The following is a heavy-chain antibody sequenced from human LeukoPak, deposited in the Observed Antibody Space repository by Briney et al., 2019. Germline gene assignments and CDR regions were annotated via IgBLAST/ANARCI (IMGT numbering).Heavy chain of an antibody. CDR3: ARVPRYCSGGSCFGGVYYMDV. V-gene: IGHV4-39*07. CDR1: GGSIRSSSYY. Sequence: SETLSLTCTVSGGSIRSSSYYWGWIRQPPGKGLEWIGCIYYTGSTYYNPSLKSRVTISVDTSKNQFSLKLSSVTAADTAVYYCARVPRYCSGGSCFGGVYYMDVWGKGTTVTVSS. D-gene: IGHD2-15*01. J-gene: IGHJ6*03. CDR2: IYYTGST.